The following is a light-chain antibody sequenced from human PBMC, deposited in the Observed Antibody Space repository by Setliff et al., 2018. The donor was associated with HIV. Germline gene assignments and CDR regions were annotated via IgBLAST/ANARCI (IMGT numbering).Light chain of an antibody. CDR3: QQFKSLPLT. V-gene: IGKV1-13*02. CDR1: QGISSA. CDR2: DAS. J-gene: IGKJ3*01. Sequence: GDRVTITCRASQGISSALAWYQQKPGKAPNLLIYDASNLETGVPARFSGSGSGTDFTLTISSLQPEDFATYYCQQFKSLPLTFGPGTKVDIK.